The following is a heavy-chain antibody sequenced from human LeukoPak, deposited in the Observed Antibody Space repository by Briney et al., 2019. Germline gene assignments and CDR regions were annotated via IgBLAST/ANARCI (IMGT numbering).Heavy chain of an antibody. D-gene: IGHD3-22*01. CDR3: AKEGERGYYYDSSAIDY. CDR2: ISGSGGST. V-gene: IGHV3-23*01. Sequence: GGSLRLSCAASGFTFSSYAMSWVRQAPGKGLEWVSAISGSGGSTYYADSVKGRFTISRDNSKNTLYLQMNSLRAEDTAVYYCAKEGERGYYYDSSAIDYWGQGTLVTVSS. J-gene: IGHJ4*02. CDR1: GFTFSSYA.